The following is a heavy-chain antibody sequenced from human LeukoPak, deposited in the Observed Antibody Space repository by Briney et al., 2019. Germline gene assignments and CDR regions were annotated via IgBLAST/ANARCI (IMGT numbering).Heavy chain of an antibody. CDR3: ARNFGDFWSGNDYNWFDP. CDR1: GFTFTGYY. Sequence: ASVKVSCKAFGFTFTGYYIYWVRQAPGQGLEWMGWINPNNGGTNYAQKFQGRVTMTRDTSISTAYMELSRLTSDDTAVYYCARNFGDFWSGNDYNWFDPWGQGTLVIVSS. D-gene: IGHD3-3*01. CDR2: INPNNGGT. V-gene: IGHV1-2*02. J-gene: IGHJ5*02.